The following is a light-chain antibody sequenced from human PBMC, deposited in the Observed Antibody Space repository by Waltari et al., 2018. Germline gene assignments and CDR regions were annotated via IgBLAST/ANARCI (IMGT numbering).Light chain of an antibody. CDR2: GAS. Sequence: EIVLTQSPGTLSLSPGERATLSCRASQSIGSTYLAWYQQKPGQAPRLLIYGASSRATGIPDRFSGSGSGTDFTLTISRLEPEDFAVYYCQQCAGSPLTFGGGTKVEIK. J-gene: IGKJ4*01. V-gene: IGKV3-20*01. CDR3: QQCAGSPLT. CDR1: QSIGSTY.